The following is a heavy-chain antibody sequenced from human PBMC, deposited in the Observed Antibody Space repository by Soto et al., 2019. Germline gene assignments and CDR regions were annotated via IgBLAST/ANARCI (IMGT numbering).Heavy chain of an antibody. J-gene: IGHJ5*02. CDR3: VRDLDGYRHGHWGT. CDR1: GDSVSSNSAA. Sequence: SQTLSLTCAISGDSVSSNSAAWNWIRHSPSRGLELLGRTYYRAKWYNDYAVSVKSRITIKPDTSKNQFSLQLNSVTPEDTAVYYCVRDLDGYRHGHWGTWGQGTLVTVSS. D-gene: IGHD3-16*01. CDR2: TYYRAKWYN. V-gene: IGHV6-1*01.